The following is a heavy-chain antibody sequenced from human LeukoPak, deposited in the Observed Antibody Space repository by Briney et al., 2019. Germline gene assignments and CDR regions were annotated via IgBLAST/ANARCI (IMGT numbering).Heavy chain of an antibody. J-gene: IGHJ4*02. D-gene: IGHD6-13*01. Sequence: GGSLRLSCAASGFTFSSYAMHWVRQAPGKGLEWVAVISYDGSNKYYADSVKGRFTISRDNSKNTLYLQMNSLRAEDTALYYCAKDATGDSSSWYVAGNYFDYWGQGTLVTVSS. CDR2: ISYDGSNK. V-gene: IGHV3-30*04. CDR1: GFTFSSYA. CDR3: AKDATGDSSSWYVAGNYFDY.